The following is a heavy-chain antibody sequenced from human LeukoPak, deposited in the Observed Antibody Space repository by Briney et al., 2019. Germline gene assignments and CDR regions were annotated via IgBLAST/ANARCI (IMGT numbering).Heavy chain of an antibody. CDR1: GGTFSSYA. J-gene: IGHJ5*02. Sequence: SVKVSCKASGGTFSSYAISWVRQAPGQGLEWMGGIIHIFGTANYAQKFQGRVTITADESTSTAYMELSSLRSEDTAVYYCATRGYSYGYRSWGQGTLVTVSS. D-gene: IGHD5-18*01. CDR2: IIHIFGTA. V-gene: IGHV1-69*13. CDR3: ATRGYSYGYRS.